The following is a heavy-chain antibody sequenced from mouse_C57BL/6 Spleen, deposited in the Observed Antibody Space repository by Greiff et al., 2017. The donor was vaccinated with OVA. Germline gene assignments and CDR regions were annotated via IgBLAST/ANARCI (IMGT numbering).Heavy chain of an antibody. J-gene: IGHJ4*01. CDR2: ISSGSSTI. CDR3: ARRMDYAMDY. Sequence: EVQLVESGGGLVKPGGSLKLSCAASGFTFSDYGMHWVRQAPEKGLEWVAYISSGSSTIYYADTVKGRVTIARDNATNTQFLQIASLRSEGTAMYYCARRMDYAMDYWGQGTSVTVSS. V-gene: IGHV5-17*01. CDR1: GFTFSDYG.